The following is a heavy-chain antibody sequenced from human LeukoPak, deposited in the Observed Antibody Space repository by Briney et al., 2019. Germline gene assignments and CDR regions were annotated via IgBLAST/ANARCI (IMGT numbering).Heavy chain of an antibody. J-gene: IGHJ6*03. CDR2: ISSSSSTI. V-gene: IGHV3-48*01. CDR1: GFTFSSYS. Sequence: GGSLRLSCTVSGFTFSSYSMNWVRQAPGKGLEWVSYISSSSSTIYYADSVKGRFTISRDNAKNSLYLQMNSLRAEDTAVYYCAKGPTDYYYYYMDVWGKGTTVTISS. CDR3: AKGPTDYYYYYMDV.